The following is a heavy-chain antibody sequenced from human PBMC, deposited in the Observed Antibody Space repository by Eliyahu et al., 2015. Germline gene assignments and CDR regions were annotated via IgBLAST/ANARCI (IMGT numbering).Heavy chain of an antibody. Sequence: EVQLVESGGGLVKPGGSLRLSCAAXXFTFXXYSMNXVRQAPGKGLEWVSSISSSSSYIYYADSVKGRFTISRDNAKNSLYLQMNSLRAEDTAVYYCARDPLPTTTYYDILTGAPFDYWGQGTLVTVSS. CDR1: XFTFXXYS. CDR3: ARDPLPTTTYYDILTGAPFDY. J-gene: IGHJ4*02. V-gene: IGHV3-21*01. D-gene: IGHD3-9*01. CDR2: ISSSSSYI.